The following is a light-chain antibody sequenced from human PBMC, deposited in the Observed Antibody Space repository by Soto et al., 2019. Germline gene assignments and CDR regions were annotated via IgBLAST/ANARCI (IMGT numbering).Light chain of an antibody. V-gene: IGKV3-20*01. Sequence: EIVLTQSPGTLSLSPGERATLSCRASQSVSSSYLAWYQQKPGQAPRLLIYDASSRATGIPDMFSGSGSGTDFTLPISRLEPEDFAVYFCQQYGSSPYTFGQGTKLEIK. CDR2: DAS. CDR1: QSVSSSY. CDR3: QQYGSSPYT. J-gene: IGKJ2*01.